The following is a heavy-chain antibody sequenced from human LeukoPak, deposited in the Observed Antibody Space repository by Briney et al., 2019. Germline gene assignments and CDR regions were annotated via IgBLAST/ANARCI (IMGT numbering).Heavy chain of an antibody. CDR3: ASKQVDAFDV. Sequence: SEPLSLTCTVSGGSITNINYYWGWLRQPPGQGLEWIGNIYYSGSTYYNPSLMSRLAISVDTSKNQFSLKLSSVTAADTAVYYCASKQVDAFDVWGQGTMVTVSS. CDR1: GGSITNINYY. CDR2: IYYSGST. J-gene: IGHJ3*01. V-gene: IGHV4-39*01.